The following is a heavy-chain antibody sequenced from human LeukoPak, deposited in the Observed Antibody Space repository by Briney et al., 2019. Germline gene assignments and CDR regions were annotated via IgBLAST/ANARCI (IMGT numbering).Heavy chain of an antibody. J-gene: IGHJ4*02. Sequence: GSLRLSCAASGFTFSSYAMHWVRQAPGKGLEWVAVISYDGSNKYYADSVKGRFTISRDNSKNTLYLQMNSLRAEDTAVYYCARAPHTDSPFDYWGQGTLDTVSS. CDR1: GFTFSSYA. CDR2: ISYDGSNK. V-gene: IGHV3-30-3*01. CDR3: ARAPHTDSPFDY. D-gene: IGHD2-2*02.